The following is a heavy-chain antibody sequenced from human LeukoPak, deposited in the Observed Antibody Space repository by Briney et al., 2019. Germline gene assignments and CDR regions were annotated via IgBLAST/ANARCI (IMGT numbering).Heavy chain of an antibody. V-gene: IGHV3-23*01. J-gene: IGHJ3*02. CDR3: AKIPYDYIWGSYRYRDDAFDI. CDR1: GFTFSSYA. Sequence: PGGSLRLSCAASGFTFSSYAMSWVRQAPGKGLEWVSAISGSGGSTYYADSVKGRLTISRDNSKNTLYLQMNSLRAEDTAVYYCAKIPYDYIWGSYRYRDDAFDIWGQGTMVTVSS. D-gene: IGHD3-16*02. CDR2: ISGSGGST.